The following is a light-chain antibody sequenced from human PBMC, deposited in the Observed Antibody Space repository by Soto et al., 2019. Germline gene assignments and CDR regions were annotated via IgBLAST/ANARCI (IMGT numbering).Light chain of an antibody. V-gene: IGLV2-14*01. J-gene: IGLJ2*01. CDR3: SSYTSSSTYVV. CDR1: SSDVGGYNY. CDR2: DVS. Sequence: QPASVSGSPGQPITISCTGTSSDVGGYNYVSWYQQHPGKAPKLMIYDVSNRPSGVSNRFSGSKSGNTASLTISGLQAEDEADYYCSSYTSSSTYVVFGVGTKLTVL.